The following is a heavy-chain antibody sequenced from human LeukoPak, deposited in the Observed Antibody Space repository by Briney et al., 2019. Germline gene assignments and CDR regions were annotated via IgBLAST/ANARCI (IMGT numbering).Heavy chain of an antibody. CDR2: ISGSGGST. Sequence: GGSLRLSCAASGFTFSDYYMSWVRQAPGKGLEWVSAISGSGGSTYYADSVKGRFTISRDNSKNTLYLQMNSLRAEDTAVYYCAKDMSCCSSTSCYECWPGGNDYWGQGTLVTVSS. CDR1: GFTFSDYY. J-gene: IGHJ4*02. D-gene: IGHD2-2*01. V-gene: IGHV3-23*01. CDR3: AKDMSCCSSTSCYECWPGGNDY.